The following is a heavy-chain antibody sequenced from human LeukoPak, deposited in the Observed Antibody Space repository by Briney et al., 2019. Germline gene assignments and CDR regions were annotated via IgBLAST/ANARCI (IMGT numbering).Heavy chain of an antibody. J-gene: IGHJ5*02. CDR3: ARRARGNWFDP. CDR1: GFTFSSYS. V-gene: IGHV3-21*01. CDR2: ISSSSSYI. Sequence: GGSLRLSCAASGFTFSSYSMNWVRQAPGKGLEWVSSISSSSSYIYHADSVKGRFTISRDNAKNSLYLQMNSLRAEDTAVYYCARRARGNWFDPWGQGTLVTVSS.